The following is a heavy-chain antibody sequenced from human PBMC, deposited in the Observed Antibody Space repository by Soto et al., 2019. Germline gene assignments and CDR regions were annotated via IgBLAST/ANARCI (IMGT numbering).Heavy chain of an antibody. D-gene: IGHD3-22*01. CDR3: AKDRPIYYDSSGYYSFGY. J-gene: IGHJ4*02. CDR1: GGTCISYA. Sequence: GGSLRHSCAASGGTCISYAMSWVRQATGKGLEWVSSVSGSGGSTYYADSVKGRFTISRDNSKNTLYLQMNSLRAEDTAVYYCAKDRPIYYDSSGYYSFGYWGQGTLVTVSS. V-gene: IGHV3-23*01. CDR2: VSGSGGST.